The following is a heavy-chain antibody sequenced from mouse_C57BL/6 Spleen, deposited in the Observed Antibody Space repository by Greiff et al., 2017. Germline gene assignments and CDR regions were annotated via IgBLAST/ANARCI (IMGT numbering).Heavy chain of an antibody. J-gene: IGHJ1*03. D-gene: IGHD2-2*01. Sequence: QVQLKQPGAELVKPGASVKMSCKASGYTFTSYWITWVKQRPGQGLEWIGDIYPGSGSTDYNEKFKGKATLTVDTSSSTAYMQLSSLTSEDAAVYYCARGCYGNDGPHWYFDVWGTGTTVTVSS. CDR3: ARGCYGNDGPHWYFDV. V-gene: IGHV1-55*01. CDR2: IYPGSGST. CDR1: GYTFTSYW.